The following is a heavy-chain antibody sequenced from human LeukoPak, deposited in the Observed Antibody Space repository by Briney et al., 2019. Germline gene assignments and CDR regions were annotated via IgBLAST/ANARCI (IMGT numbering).Heavy chain of an antibody. CDR3: AKDLRFGEFFDY. D-gene: IGHD3-10*01. J-gene: IGHJ4*02. V-gene: IGHV3-23*01. CDR2: ISGSGGSI. Sequence: GGSLRLSCAASGFTFSSYAMRWVRQAPGKGLEWVSAISGSGGSIYYADSVKGRFTISRDNSKNTLYLQMNSLRAEDTAVYYCAKDLRFGEFFDYWGQGTLVTVSS. CDR1: GFTFSSYA.